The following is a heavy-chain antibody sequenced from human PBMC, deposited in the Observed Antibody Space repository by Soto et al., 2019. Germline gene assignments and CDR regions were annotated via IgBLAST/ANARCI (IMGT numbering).Heavy chain of an antibody. Sequence: GGSLRLSCAASGFTFSSYWMHWVRQTPGKGLVWVSRINSDGSRTSYADSVKGRFTISRDNAKNTVYLQMNGLRADDTAVYYCEVFGVVTQYGMDVWGQGTTVTVSS. CDR2: INSDGSRT. CDR3: EVFGVVTQYGMDV. V-gene: IGHV3-74*01. J-gene: IGHJ6*02. CDR1: GFTFSSYW. D-gene: IGHD3-3*01.